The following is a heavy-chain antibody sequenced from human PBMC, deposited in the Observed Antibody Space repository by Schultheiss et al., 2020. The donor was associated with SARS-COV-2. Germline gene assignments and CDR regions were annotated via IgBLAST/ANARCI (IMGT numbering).Heavy chain of an antibody. CDR2: ISYDGSNK. V-gene: IGHV3-30*11. CDR3: ATPRSSSWYADAFDI. CDR1: GFTFSSYA. Sequence: GGSLRLSCAASGFTFSSYAMHWVRQAPGKGLEWVALISYDGSNKFYADSVKGRFTISRDNSKNTLYLQMNSLRAEDTAVYYCATPRSSSWYADAFDIWGQGTMVTVSS. D-gene: IGHD6-13*01. J-gene: IGHJ3*02.